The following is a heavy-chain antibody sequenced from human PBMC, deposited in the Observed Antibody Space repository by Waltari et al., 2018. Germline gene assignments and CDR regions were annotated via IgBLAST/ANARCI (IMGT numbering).Heavy chain of an antibody. CDR2: IYYSGST. J-gene: IGHJ2*01. CDR1: GGSISSSSYY. D-gene: IGHD2-8*01. V-gene: IGHV4-39*01. Sequence: QLQLQESGPGLVKPSETLSLTCTVSGGSISSSSYYWGWIRQPPGKGLEWIGSIYYSGSTYYNPALKSRVTISVDTSKNQFSLKLSSVTAADTAVYYCARHPHCTNGVCYPYWYFDLWGRGTLVTVSS. CDR3: ARHPHCTNGVCYPYWYFDL.